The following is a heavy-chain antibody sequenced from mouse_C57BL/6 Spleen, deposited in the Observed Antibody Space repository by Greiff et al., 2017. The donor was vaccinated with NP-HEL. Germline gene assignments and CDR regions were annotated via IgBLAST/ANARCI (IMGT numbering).Heavy chain of an antibody. V-gene: IGHV3-6*01. J-gene: IGHJ2*01. CDR3: ARGGNDGTFDY. CDR2: ISYDGSN. D-gene: IGHD2-3*01. Sequence: VQLKESGPGLVKPSQSLSLTCSVTGYSITSGYYWNWIRQFPGNKLEWMGYISYDGSNNYNPSLKNRISITRDTSKNQFFLTLNSVTTEDTATHYCARGGNDGTFDYWGQGTTLTVSP. CDR1: GYSITSGYY.